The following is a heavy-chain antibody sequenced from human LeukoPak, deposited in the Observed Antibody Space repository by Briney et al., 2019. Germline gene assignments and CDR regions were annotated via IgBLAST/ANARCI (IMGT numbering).Heavy chain of an antibody. V-gene: IGHV1-18*01. Sequence: APVRASYKPSGYTFTLYGISWGRQAPGQRLEWRGWISAYNGNTNYAQKLQGRVTMTTDTSTSTAYMELRSLRSDDTAVYFCARDQLYSGSYWGYWGQGTLVTVSS. CDR3: ARDQLYSGSYWGY. CDR1: GYTFTLYG. CDR2: ISAYNGNT. J-gene: IGHJ4*02. D-gene: IGHD1-26*01.